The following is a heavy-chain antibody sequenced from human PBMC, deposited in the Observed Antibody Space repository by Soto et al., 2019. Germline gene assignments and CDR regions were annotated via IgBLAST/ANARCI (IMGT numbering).Heavy chain of an antibody. CDR2: INSDESST. V-gene: IGHV3-74*01. CDR1: GFIVSSNY. J-gene: IGHJ6*02. CDR3: AKGRSYYYYYGVDV. Sequence: PGGSLRLSCAASGFIVSSNYMSWVRQAPGKGLEWVSRINSDESSTNYADYVKGRFTISRDNAKNTLYLQMNSLRAEDTALYYCAKGRSYYYYYGVDVWGQGTTVTVS.